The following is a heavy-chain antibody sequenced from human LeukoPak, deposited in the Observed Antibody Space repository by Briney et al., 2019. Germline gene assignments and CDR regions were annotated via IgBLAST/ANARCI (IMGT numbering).Heavy chain of an antibody. J-gene: IGHJ5*02. Sequence: ASVKASCKASGYTFTGYYMHWVRQAPGQGLEWMGWINPNSGGTNYAQKFQGRVTMTRDTSISTAYMELSRLRSDDTAVYYCARAIVPPYNWFDPWGQGTLVTVSS. V-gene: IGHV1-2*02. CDR1: GYTFTGYY. CDR2: INPNSGGT. D-gene: IGHD1-26*01. CDR3: ARAIVPPYNWFDP.